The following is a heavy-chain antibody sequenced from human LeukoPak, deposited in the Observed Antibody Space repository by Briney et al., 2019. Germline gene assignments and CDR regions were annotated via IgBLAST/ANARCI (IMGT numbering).Heavy chain of an antibody. Sequence: GGSLRLSCTASGFTFGDYAMSWFRQAPGKGLEWVGFIRSKAYGGTTEYAASVKGRFTISRDDSKSIAYLQMNSLETEDTAVYYCTRDDMYYDFWSEEDVWGKGTTVTVSS. CDR3: TRDDMYYDFWSEEDV. V-gene: IGHV3-49*03. J-gene: IGHJ6*04. CDR1: GFTFGDYA. CDR2: IRSKAYGGTT. D-gene: IGHD3-3*01.